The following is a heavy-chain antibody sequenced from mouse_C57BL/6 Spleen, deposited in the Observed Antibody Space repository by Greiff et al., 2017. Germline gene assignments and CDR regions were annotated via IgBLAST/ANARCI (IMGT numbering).Heavy chain of an antibody. D-gene: IGHD2-4*01. CDR1: GYTFTSYW. J-gene: IGHJ2*01. CDR2: IDPSDSYT. V-gene: IGHV1-69*01. CDR3: ARFYYDYEPFDY. Sequence: QVQLQQPGAELVMPGASVKLSCKASGYTFTSYWMHWVKQRPGQGLEWIGEIDPSDSYTNYNQKFKGKSTLTVDKSSSTAYMQLSSLTSEDSAVYYCARFYYDYEPFDYWGQGTTLTVSS.